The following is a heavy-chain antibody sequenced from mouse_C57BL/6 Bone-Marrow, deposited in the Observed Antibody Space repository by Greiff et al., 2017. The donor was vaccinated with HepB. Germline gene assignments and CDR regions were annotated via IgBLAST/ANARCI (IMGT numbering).Heavy chain of an antibody. Sequence: QVQLKQPGAELVKPGASAKMSCKASGYTFTSYWITWVKQRPGQGLEWIGDIYPGSGSTNYNEKFKSKATLTVDTSSSTAYMQLSSLTSEDSAVYYCAREVVLRLVATSGMDYWGQGTSVTVSS. D-gene: IGHD1-1*01. CDR2: IYPGSGST. J-gene: IGHJ4*01. V-gene: IGHV1-55*01. CDR3: AREVVLRLVATSGMDY. CDR1: GYTFTSYW.